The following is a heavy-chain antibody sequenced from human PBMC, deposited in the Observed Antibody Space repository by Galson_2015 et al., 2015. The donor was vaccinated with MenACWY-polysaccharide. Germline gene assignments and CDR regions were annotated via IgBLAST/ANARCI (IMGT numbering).Heavy chain of an antibody. CDR3: ARKDYGTGSMDV. CDR2: DSDV. Sequence: DSDVKYNPSFQGQVTFSADRSTNTAYLQWSSLKASDSAMYYCARKDYGTGSMDVWGQGTTVTVSS. D-gene: IGHD3-10*01. J-gene: IGHJ6*02. V-gene: IGHV5-51*01.